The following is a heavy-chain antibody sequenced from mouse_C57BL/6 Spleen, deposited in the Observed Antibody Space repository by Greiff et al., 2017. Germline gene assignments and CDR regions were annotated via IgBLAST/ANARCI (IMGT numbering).Heavy chain of an antibody. Sequence: VQLQQPGADLVKPGASVKVSCKASGYTFTSYWMHWVKQRPGQGLEWIGRIHPSDSDTNYNQKVKGKATLTVDKSSSTAYMQLSSLTSEDSAVYYCARGSLRTTVVGDDWGQGTTLTVSS. CDR1: GYTFTSYW. D-gene: IGHD1-1*01. J-gene: IGHJ2*01. CDR2: IHPSDSDT. V-gene: IGHV1-74*01. CDR3: ARGSLRTTVVGDD.